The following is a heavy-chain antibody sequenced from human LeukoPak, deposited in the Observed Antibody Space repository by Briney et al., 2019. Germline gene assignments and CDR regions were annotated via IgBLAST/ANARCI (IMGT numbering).Heavy chain of an antibody. CDR2: MNPNSGNT. CDR3: ARFFKYYYDSSGYYTTEYYFDY. Sequence: GASVKVSCKASGYTFTSYDINWVRQATGQGLEWMGWMNPNSGNTGYAQKFQGRVTMTTDTSTSTAYMELRSLRSDDTAVYYCARFFKYYYDSSGYYTTEYYFDYWGQGTLVTVSS. CDR1: GYTFTSYD. V-gene: IGHV1-8*01. D-gene: IGHD3-22*01. J-gene: IGHJ4*02.